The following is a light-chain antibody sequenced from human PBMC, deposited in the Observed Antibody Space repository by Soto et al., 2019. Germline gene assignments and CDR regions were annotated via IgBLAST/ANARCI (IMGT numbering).Light chain of an antibody. V-gene: IGKV3-11*01. CDR3: QPRSNWPVT. J-gene: IGKJ1*01. CDR2: DAS. CDR1: QSVSSY. Sequence: EIVLTQSPGTLSLSPGERATLSCRASQSVSSYLAWYQQKPGQAPRLLIYDASTRATGISARFSGSGSGTGLTFTIRSLGPEDFAVYFLQPRSNWPVTFRQGTKVEVK.